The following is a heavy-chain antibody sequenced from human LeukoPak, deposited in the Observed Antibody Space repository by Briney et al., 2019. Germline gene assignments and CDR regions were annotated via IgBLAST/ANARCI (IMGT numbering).Heavy chain of an antibody. CDR1: GFTFSSYA. Sequence: PGASLRLSCAASGFTFSSYAMSWVRQAPGKGLEWVSAISGSGGSTYYADSVKGRFTISRDNSKNTLYLQMNSLRAEDTAVYYCAKAVAGPGYYYGMDVWGKGTTVTVSS. D-gene: IGHD6-19*01. J-gene: IGHJ6*04. CDR2: ISGSGGST. CDR3: AKAVAGPGYYYGMDV. V-gene: IGHV3-23*01.